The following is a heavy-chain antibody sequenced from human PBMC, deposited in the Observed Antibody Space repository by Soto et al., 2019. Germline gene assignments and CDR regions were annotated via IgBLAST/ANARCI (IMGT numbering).Heavy chain of an antibody. CDR3: ERDYCISTSCYAPLPRY. Sequence: QVQLVQSGAEVKKPGSSVKVSCKASGGTFSSYAISWVRQAPGQGLEWMGGIIAIFGTANYAQKFQGRDTITADESTSTAYMELSSLRSEDTAVYYCERDYCISTSCYAPLPRYWGQGTLVTVSS. CDR1: GGTFSSYA. D-gene: IGHD2-2*01. V-gene: IGHV1-69*12. J-gene: IGHJ4*02. CDR2: IIAIFGTA.